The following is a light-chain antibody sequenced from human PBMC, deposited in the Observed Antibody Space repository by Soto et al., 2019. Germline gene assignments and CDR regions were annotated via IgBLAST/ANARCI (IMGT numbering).Light chain of an antibody. CDR2: DVS. CDR1: SSDVGSYNY. Sequence: QSALTQPASVSGSPGQSITISCTGTSSDVGSYNYVSWYQQHPGKAPKLMIYDVSNRPSGASNRFSGSKSGNTASLTISGLQAEDEADYYCSSYTSSSTLLYVFGTGTKLTVL. V-gene: IGLV2-14*01. CDR3: SSYTSSSTLLYV. J-gene: IGLJ1*01.